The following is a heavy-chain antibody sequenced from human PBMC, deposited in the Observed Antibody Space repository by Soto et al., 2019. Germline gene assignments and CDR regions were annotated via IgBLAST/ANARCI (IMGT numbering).Heavy chain of an antibody. CDR3: ASRVNY. Sequence: QVQLVQSGAEVKKPGASLKVSCKASGYTFTSYVINWVRQATGQGLEWMGCMNPNSGNTCYAQKFQGRVTMTRNTSVSTAYMELIRLRSEDTAVYYWASRVNYWGQGTLGTVSS. CDR2: MNPNSGNT. CDR1: GYTFTSYV. V-gene: IGHV1-8*01. J-gene: IGHJ4*02.